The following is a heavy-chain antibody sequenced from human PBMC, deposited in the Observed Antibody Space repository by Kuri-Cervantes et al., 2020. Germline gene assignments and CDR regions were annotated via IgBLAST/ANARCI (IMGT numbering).Heavy chain of an antibody. J-gene: IGHJ4*02. CDR3: ARTPAPDFWSGYSTFDY. Sequence: GESLKISCKGSGYSFTSYWIGWVRQAPGQRLEWMGWISTYNGNTNYAQRFQGRVTLTTDTSTTTAYMDLRSLRSDDTAVYYCARTPAPDFWSGYSTFDYWGQGTLVTVSS. D-gene: IGHD3-3*01. CDR1: GYSFTSYW. V-gene: IGHV1-18*04. CDR2: ISTYNGNT.